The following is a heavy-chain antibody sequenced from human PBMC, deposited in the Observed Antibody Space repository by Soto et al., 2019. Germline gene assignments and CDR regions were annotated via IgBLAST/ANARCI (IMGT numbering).Heavy chain of an antibody. CDR2: FDREDAET. Sequence: QVQLVQSGAEVKKPGTSVKVSCKVFGHTLSELSMHWVRQAPGEGLEWVGGFDREDAETVYAQKFRGRVSMTEDTSTATAYLELSRLRSEDTAVYFCATQTLLSYLQYWGRGTLVTVSS. CDR1: GHTLSELS. J-gene: IGHJ1*01. D-gene: IGHD3-16*02. CDR3: ATQTLLSYLQY. V-gene: IGHV1-24*01.